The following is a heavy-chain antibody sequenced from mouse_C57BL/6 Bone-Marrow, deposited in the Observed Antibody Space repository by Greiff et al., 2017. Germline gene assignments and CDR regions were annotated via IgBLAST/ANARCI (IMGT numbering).Heavy chain of an antibody. Sequence: QVQLKQPGAELVRPGTSVKLSCKASGYTFTSYWMHWVKQRPGQGLEWIGVIDPSDSYTNYKKKFKGKATLTVDTSTSTAYMQISSLTSEDSAVYYGARRAIYYVDYWGRGTTLTGSS. D-gene: IGHD3-1*01. V-gene: IGHV1-59*01. J-gene: IGHJ2*01. CDR1: GYTFTSYW. CDR3: ARRAIYYVDY. CDR2: IDPSDSYT.